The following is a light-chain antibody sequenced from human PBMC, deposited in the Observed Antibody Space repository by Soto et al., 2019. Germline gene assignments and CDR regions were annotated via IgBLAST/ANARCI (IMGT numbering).Light chain of an antibody. CDR3: SSYTSSSTLV. Sequence: QSVLTQPASVSGSPGQSITISCTGTSSDIGGYNYVSWYQQHPGKAPKLMIYEVTNRPSGVSSRFSGSKSGNTASLTISVLQAEDEADYYCSSYTSSSTLVFGGGTQLTVL. CDR1: SSDIGGYNY. J-gene: IGLJ3*02. CDR2: EVT. V-gene: IGLV2-14*01.